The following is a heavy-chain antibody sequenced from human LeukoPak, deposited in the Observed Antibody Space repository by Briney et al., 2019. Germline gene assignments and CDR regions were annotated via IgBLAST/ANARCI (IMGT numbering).Heavy chain of an antibody. CDR3: ATAGLEVAAIFDY. V-gene: IGHV3-9*01. Sequence: GRSLRLSCAASGFTFDDYAMHWVRQAPGKGLEWVSGISWNSGSIGYADSVKGRFTISRDNAKNSLFLQMNSLRAEDTAVYFCATAGLEVAAIFDYWGQGTLVTVSS. J-gene: IGHJ4*02. CDR2: ISWNSGSI. D-gene: IGHD2-15*01. CDR1: GFTFDDYA.